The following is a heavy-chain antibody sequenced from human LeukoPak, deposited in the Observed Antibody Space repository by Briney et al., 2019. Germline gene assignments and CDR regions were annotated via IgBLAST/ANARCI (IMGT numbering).Heavy chain of an antibody. V-gene: IGHV1-18*01. CDR3: ARGPRIVGAMGAFDY. Sequence: ASVKVSCKASGYTFTSYGIIWVRQAPGQGLEWMGWISAYNGNTNYAQKLQGRVTMTTDTSTSTAYMELRSLRSDDTAVYYCARGPRIVGAMGAFDYWGQGTLVTVSS. D-gene: IGHD1-26*01. CDR2: ISAYNGNT. CDR1: GYTFTSYG. J-gene: IGHJ4*02.